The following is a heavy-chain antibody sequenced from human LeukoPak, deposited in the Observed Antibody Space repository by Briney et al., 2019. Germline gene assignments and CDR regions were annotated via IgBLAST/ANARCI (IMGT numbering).Heavy chain of an antibody. D-gene: IGHD6-6*01. CDR3: ASRTRPDVGAFDI. CDR2: ISAYNGNT. J-gene: IGHJ3*02. V-gene: IGHV1-18*01. Sequence: ASVKVSCKASGYTFITYGLSWVRQAPGQGLEWMGWISAYNGNTNYAQKLQGRVTMTRDTSTSTAYMELSSLRSEDTAVYYCASRTRPDVGAFDIWGQGTMVTVSS. CDR1: GYTFITYG.